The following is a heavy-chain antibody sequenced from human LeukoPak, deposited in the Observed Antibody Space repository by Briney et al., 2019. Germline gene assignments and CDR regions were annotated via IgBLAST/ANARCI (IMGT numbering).Heavy chain of an antibody. Sequence: GGSLRLSCAASGFTFSSYSMNWVRQAPGKGLEWVSYISSSGSTIYYADSVKGRFTISRDNAKNSLYLQMNSLRAEDTAVYYCARDGSRCSGGSCFYYYMDVWGKGTTVTVSS. V-gene: IGHV3-48*01. J-gene: IGHJ6*03. CDR2: ISSSGSTI. CDR3: ARDGSRCSGGSCFYYYMDV. D-gene: IGHD2-15*01. CDR1: GFTFSSYS.